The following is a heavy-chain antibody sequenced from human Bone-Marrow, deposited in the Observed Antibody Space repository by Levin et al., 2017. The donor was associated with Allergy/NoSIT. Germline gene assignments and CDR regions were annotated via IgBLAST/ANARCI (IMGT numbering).Heavy chain of an antibody. J-gene: IGHJ5*02. V-gene: IGHV3-23*01. CDR3: AKGQTQCDTITCRIRFAP. CDR1: GFTFRSYA. D-gene: IGHD5-12*01. Sequence: GGSLRLSCAASGFTFRSYAMSWVRQAPGKGLEWVSAISGSGSGTYYADSVLARFTVSRDNSKNTLYLQMNSLRADDTGVYYCAKGQTQCDTITCRIRFAPWGRGTMVTVSS. CDR2: ISGSGSGT.